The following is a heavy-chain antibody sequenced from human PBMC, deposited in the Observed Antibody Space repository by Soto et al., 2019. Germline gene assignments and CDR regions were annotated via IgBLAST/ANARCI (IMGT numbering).Heavy chain of an antibody. CDR3: ARHGIQVSHDV. V-gene: IGHV3-48*02. D-gene: IGHD5-18*01. CDR2: ITTSSHTI. J-gene: IGHJ6*02. CDR1: GFTFSSYS. Sequence: LRLSCAASGFTFSSYSMDWVRQAPGQGLEWISYITTSSHTIYYADSVRGRFTISRDNAKNSLFLHMNSLRDEDTAVYYCARHGIQVSHDVWGQGTTVTVSS.